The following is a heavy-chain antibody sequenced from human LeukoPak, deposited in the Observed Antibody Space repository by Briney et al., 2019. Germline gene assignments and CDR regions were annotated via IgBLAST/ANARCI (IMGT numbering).Heavy chain of an antibody. CDR3: ARVSMVRGAAPYNWFDP. Sequence: ASVTVSSKASGYTFIIYDINWVRQAPGQGLVCLAWLNQNSGNTGYAQKFQGRVTMTRNTSISTAYMEQSSLRSEDTAVYYFARVSMVRGAAPYNWFDPWGRGTLVTVSS. J-gene: IGHJ5*02. V-gene: IGHV1-8*01. CDR2: LNQNSGNT. D-gene: IGHD3-10*01. CDR1: GYTFIIYD.